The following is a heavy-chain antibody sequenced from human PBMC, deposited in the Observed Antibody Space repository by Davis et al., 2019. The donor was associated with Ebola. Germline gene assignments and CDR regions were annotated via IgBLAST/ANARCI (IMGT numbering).Heavy chain of an antibody. Sequence: HSQTLSLTRVISWDSVSSNRAAWSWLRQSPSRGLEWLGRTSYRSEWYNEYAVSVKSRITISPDASNIQFTLQLNSLTPENTAVYYCARDGLFVTSDTFDYWGQGTLVTVSS. CDR1: WDSVSSNRAA. J-gene: IGHJ4*02. V-gene: IGHV6-1*01. D-gene: IGHD3-22*01. CDR3: ARDGLFVTSDTFDY. CDR2: TSYRSEWYN.